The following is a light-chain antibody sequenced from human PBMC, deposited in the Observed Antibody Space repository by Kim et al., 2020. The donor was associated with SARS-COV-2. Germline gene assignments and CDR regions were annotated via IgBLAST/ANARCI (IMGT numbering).Light chain of an antibody. Sequence: SAYVGHRDTRTCRERRDIHAWVAWYQQKPGEAPRLLISDASTLESGAPSRFSGRGSGTDFTLTINTLQPEDFATYYCHQANAFPNHFGGGTKLEI. CDR3: HQANAFPNH. CDR2: DAS. J-gene: IGKJ4*01. V-gene: IGKV1-12*01. CDR1: RDIHAW.